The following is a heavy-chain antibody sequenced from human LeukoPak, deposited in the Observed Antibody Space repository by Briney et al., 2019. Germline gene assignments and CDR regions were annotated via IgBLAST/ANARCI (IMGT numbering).Heavy chain of an antibody. V-gene: IGHV3-48*04. CDR3: ASIGYPFDY. CDR2: ISSSSSTI. Sequence: GGSLRLSCAASGFTFSSYSMNWVRQAPGKGLEWVSYISSSSSTIYYADSVKGRFTISRDNAKNTLYLQMNSLRAEDTAVYYCASIGYPFDYWGQGTLVTVSS. CDR1: GFTFSSYS. D-gene: IGHD3-16*02. J-gene: IGHJ4*02.